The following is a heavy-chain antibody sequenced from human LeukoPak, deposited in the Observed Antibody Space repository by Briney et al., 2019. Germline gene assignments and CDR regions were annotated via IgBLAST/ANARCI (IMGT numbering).Heavy chain of an antibody. CDR3: ARGADNTGYYSSGMDV. Sequence: SETLSLTCAVYGGSFSGYYWSWIRQPPGKGLEWIGEINHSGSTNYNPSLKSRVTISVDTSKSQFSLKLSSVTAADTAVYYCARGADNTGYYSSGMDVGGKGPTVTVSS. CDR2: INHSGST. D-gene: IGHD1-1*01. J-gene: IGHJ6*04. CDR1: GGSFSGYY. V-gene: IGHV4-34*01.